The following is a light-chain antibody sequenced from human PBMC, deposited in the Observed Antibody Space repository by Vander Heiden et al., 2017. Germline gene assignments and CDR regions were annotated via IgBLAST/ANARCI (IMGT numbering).Light chain of an antibody. Sequence: AIWMTQSPSSLSASTGDRVTISCRMSQRISSDLAWDQQKPGRDPGLLIYAASTLQSGVPSRFSGSGSGTDFTLTIGCLQSEDFATYYCQQYYSFPYTFGQGTKLEIK. CDR1: QRISSD. V-gene: IGKV1D-8*02. J-gene: IGKJ2*01. CDR3: QQYYSFPYT. CDR2: AAS.